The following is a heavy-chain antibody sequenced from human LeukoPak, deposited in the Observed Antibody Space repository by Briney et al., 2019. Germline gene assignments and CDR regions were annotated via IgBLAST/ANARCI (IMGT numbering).Heavy chain of an antibody. CDR3: ARRRYSYVGPWFDP. V-gene: IGHV4-61*05. Sequence: SETLSLTCSVSGGSISSSSYYWGWIRQPPGKGLEWIGDIYYSGSTNYNPSLKSRVTISVDTSKNQFSLKLSSVTAADTAVYYCARRRYSYVGPWFDPWGQGTLVTVSS. CDR2: IYYSGST. J-gene: IGHJ5*02. CDR1: GGSISSSSYY. D-gene: IGHD5-18*01.